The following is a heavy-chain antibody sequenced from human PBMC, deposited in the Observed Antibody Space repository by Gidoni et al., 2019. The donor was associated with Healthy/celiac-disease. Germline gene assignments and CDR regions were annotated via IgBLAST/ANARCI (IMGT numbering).Heavy chain of an antibody. CDR3: VRYCGGDCYPYYSYGMDV. CDR1: VCSSSRRNW. CDR2: IYHSGSN. J-gene: IGHJ6*02. D-gene: IGHD2-21*02. Sequence: QVQLQESVPGLVKREGTLSLTCDAAVCSSSRRNWWSWVRQPQGKGLEWLGEIYHSGSNNYNPSIKSRVTISVDKSKNQFFLKLSSVTAADTAVYSCVRYCGGDCYPYYSYGMDVWGQGTTVTVSS. V-gene: IGHV4-4*01.